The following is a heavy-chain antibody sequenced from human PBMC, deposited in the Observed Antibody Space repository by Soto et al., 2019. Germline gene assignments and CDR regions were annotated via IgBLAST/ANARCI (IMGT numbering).Heavy chain of an antibody. J-gene: IGHJ6*02. V-gene: IGHV4-61*01. CDR2: ISYSGST. CDR1: GGSISSSSYY. Sequence: SETLSLTCTVSGGSISSSSYYWGWIRQPPGKGLEWIGYISYSGSTNYNSSLKSRVTISVDTSKNQFSLKLSSVTAADTAVYYCAREGVTPSYYYYYGMDVWGQGTTVTVSS. D-gene: IGHD5-18*01. CDR3: AREGVTPSYYYYYGMDV.